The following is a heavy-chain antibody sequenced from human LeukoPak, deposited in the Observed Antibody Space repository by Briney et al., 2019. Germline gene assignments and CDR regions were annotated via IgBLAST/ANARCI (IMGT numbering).Heavy chain of an antibody. Sequence: GASVKVSCKASGYIFTSYGINWVRQATGQGLEWMGWMNPNSGNTGYAQKFQGRVTMTRNTSISTAYMELSSLRSEDTAVYYCARARGVVVPAAKARRGNWFDPWGQGTLVTVSS. V-gene: IGHV1-8*02. CDR2: MNPNSGNT. J-gene: IGHJ5*02. CDR3: ARARGVVVPAAKARRGNWFDP. CDR1: GYIFTSYG. D-gene: IGHD2-2*01.